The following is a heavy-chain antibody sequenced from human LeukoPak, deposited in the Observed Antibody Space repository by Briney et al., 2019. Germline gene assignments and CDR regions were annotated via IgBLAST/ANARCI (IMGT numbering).Heavy chain of an antibody. J-gene: IGHJ4*02. Sequence: SETLSLTCTVSGGPISSGGYYWSWIRQHPGKGLEWIGYIYYSGSTYYNPSLKSRVTISVDTSKNQFSLKLSSVTAADTAVYYCARGYSYGSTIDYWGQGTLVTVSS. CDR1: GGPISSGGYY. V-gene: IGHV4-31*03. CDR2: IYYSGST. D-gene: IGHD5-18*01. CDR3: ARGYSYGSTIDY.